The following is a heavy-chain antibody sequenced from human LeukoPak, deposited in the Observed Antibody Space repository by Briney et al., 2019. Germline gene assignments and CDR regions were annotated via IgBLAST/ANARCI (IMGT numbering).Heavy chain of an antibody. D-gene: IGHD3-16*01. CDR3: ARETLAGGSPFDI. Sequence: PSETLSLTCTVSGGPISSYYWSWIRQPPGKGLEWIGYIYYSGSTNYNPSLKSRVTISVDTSKNQFSLKLSSVTAADTAVYYCARETLAGGSPFDIWGQGTMVTVSS. V-gene: IGHV4-59*01. CDR2: IYYSGST. J-gene: IGHJ3*02. CDR1: GGPISSYY.